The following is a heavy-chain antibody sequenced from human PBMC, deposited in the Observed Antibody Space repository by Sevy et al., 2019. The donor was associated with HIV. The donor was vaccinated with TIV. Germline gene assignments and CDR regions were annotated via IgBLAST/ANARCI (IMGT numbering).Heavy chain of an antibody. CDR2: ISGSGGST. CDR3: AKDDYYGSGSYYRTVGFYYYYGMDV. CDR1: GFTFSSYA. V-gene: IGHV3-23*01. D-gene: IGHD3-10*01. J-gene: IGHJ6*02. Sequence: RGSLRLSCAASGFTFSSYAMSWVRQAPGKGLEWVSAISGSGGSTYYADSVKGRFTISRDNSKNTLYLQMNGLGAEDTAVYYCAKDDYYGSGSYYRTVGFYYYYGMDVWGQGTTVTVSS.